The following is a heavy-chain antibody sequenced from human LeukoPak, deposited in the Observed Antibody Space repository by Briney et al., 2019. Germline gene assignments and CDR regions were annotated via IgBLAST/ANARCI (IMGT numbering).Heavy chain of an antibody. D-gene: IGHD6-25*01. Sequence: KPSETLSLTCTVSGGSISSSSDYWGWVRQPPGRGLEWIGRIHYTGITYYNPTLESRLTISVDTSKNQFSLKLSSVTAADTAVFYCVRIAADHPKNYFHYGMDVWDQGTTVTVSS. CDR2: IHYTGIT. J-gene: IGHJ6*02. CDR1: GGSISSSSDY. CDR3: VRIAADHPKNYFHYGMDV. V-gene: IGHV4-39*01.